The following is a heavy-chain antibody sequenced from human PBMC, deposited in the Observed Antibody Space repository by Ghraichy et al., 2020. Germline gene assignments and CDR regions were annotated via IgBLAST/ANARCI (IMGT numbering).Heavy chain of an antibody. CDR3: TADLGSAYDSNNWFDP. Sequence: GGSLRLSCAASGFTFTNAWMYWVRQAPGKGLEWVGRIKSKAEGWATDYAAPAKGRFTISRDDSTNMLYLQMNSLKSDDTAVYYCTADLGSAYDSNNWFDPWGRGTLVTVSS. J-gene: IGHJ5*02. D-gene: IGHD3-10*01. CDR1: GFTFTNAW. V-gene: IGHV3-15*01. CDR2: IKSKAEGWAT.